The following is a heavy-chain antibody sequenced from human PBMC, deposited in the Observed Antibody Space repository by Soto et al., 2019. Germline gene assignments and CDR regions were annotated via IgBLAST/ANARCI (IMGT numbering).Heavy chain of an antibody. D-gene: IGHD5-18*01. Sequence: QVQLVESGGGVVQPGRSLRLSCAASGFTFSSYGMHWVRQAPGKGLEWVAVICYDGSNKYYADSVKGRFTISRDNSKNTLYLQRNSLRAEDTAVYYWARDRRIQLWFGYYYGMDDGGQGTTVTVSS. CDR3: ARDRRIQLWFGYYYGMDD. CDR2: ICYDGSNK. CDR1: GFTFSSYG. V-gene: IGHV3-33*01. J-gene: IGHJ6*02.